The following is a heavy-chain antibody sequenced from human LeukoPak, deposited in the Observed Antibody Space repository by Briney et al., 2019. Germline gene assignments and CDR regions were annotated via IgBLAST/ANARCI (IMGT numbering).Heavy chain of an antibody. CDR3: AREPQYSGDDRGDWYFDL. D-gene: IGHD5-12*01. V-gene: IGHV3-48*03. CDR1: GFTFSSYE. Sequence: GGSLRLSCAASGFTFSSYEMNWVRQAPGKGLEWVSYISSSGSTIYYADSVKGRFTISRDNAKNSLYLQMNSLRAEDTAVYYCAREPQYSGDDRGDWYFDLWGRGTLVTVSS. CDR2: ISSSGSTI. J-gene: IGHJ2*01.